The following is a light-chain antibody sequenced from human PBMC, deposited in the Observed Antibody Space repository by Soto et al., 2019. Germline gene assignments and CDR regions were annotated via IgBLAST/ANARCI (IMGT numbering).Light chain of an antibody. CDR3: NSYRASSTTHYV. CDR2: DVS. Sequence: QSALTQPASLSGSPGQSITISCTGTSSDVGGYNYVSWYQQHPGKAPNLMIYDVSNRPSGVSNRFSGSKSGNTASLTISGLQAEDEADYYCNSYRASSTTHYVFGTGTKVTVL. J-gene: IGLJ1*01. V-gene: IGLV2-14*03. CDR1: SSDVGGYNY.